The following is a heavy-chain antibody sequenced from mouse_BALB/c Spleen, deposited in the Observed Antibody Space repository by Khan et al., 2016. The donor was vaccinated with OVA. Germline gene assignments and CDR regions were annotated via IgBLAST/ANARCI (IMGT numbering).Heavy chain of an antibody. D-gene: IGHD1-1*01. V-gene: IGHV3-2*02. Sequence: EVELVESGPGLVKPSQSLSLTCTVTGCSITSGYAWNWIRQFPGNKLEWMGYISYSGVTCYTPSLKSRISITRDTSKNQFFLQLNSVTTEDTTSYYCARGNYYGYYFDYWGQGTTLTVSS. J-gene: IGHJ2*01. CDR2: ISYSGVT. CDR1: GCSITSGYA. CDR3: ARGNYYGYYFDY.